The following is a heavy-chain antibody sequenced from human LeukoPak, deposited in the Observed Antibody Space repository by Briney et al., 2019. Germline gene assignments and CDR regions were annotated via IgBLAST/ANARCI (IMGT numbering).Heavy chain of an antibody. J-gene: IGHJ6*03. CDR2: ISAYNGNT. V-gene: IGHV1-18*01. CDR1: GYTFTSYG. CDR3: ARGTLGYCSGGSCYSGSMDV. D-gene: IGHD2-15*01. Sequence: GASVKVSCKASGYTFTSYGISWVRQAPGQGLEWMGWISAYNGNTNYAQKLQGRVTMTTDTSTSTAYMELRSLRSDDTAVYYCARGTLGYCSGGSCYSGSMDVWGKGTTVTISS.